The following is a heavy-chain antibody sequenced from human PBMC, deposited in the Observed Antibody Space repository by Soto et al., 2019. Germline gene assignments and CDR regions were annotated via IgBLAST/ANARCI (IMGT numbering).Heavy chain of an antibody. CDR2: IYHSGST. Sequence: SETLSLTCAVSGYSISSGYYWGWIRQPPGKGLEWIGSIYHSGSTYYNPSLKSRVTISVDTSKNQFSLKLSSVTAADTAVYYCARAPIFADYYYYGMDVWGQGTTVTVSS. CDR3: ARAPIFADYYYYGMDV. D-gene: IGHD3-3*01. J-gene: IGHJ6*02. CDR1: GYSISSGYY. V-gene: IGHV4-38-2*01.